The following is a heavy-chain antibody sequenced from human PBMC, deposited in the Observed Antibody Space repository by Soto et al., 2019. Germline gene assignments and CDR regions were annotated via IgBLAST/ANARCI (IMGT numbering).Heavy chain of an antibody. CDR2: ISGSGGST. CDR1: GFTFSSYA. D-gene: IGHD2-2*01. Sequence: GSLRLSFAASGFTFSSYAMSWARQAPVKGLEWVSAISGSGGSTYYADSVKGRFTISRDNSKNTLYLQMNSLRADDTAVYYCAKAEGLVVVVPAAIRYWGQGTLVTFSS. J-gene: IGHJ1*01. CDR3: AKAEGLVVVVPAAIRY. V-gene: IGHV3-23*01.